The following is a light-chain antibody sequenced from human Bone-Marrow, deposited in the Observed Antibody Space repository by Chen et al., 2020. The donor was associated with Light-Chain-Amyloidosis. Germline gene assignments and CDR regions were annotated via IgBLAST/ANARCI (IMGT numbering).Light chain of an antibody. CDR1: SSDVGGDNH. Sequence: QSALTQPASVSGSPGQSIPIPSPGTSSDVGGDNHVSWYQQHPDKAPKLMIYEVTNRPSWVPDRFSGSESDNTASLTISGLQTEDEADYFCSSYTITNTLVFGSGTRVTVL. CDR2: EVT. J-gene: IGLJ1*01. CDR3: SSYTITNTLV. V-gene: IGLV2-14*01.